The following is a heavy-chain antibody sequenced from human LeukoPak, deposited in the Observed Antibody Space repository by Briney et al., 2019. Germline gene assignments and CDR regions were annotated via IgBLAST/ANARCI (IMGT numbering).Heavy chain of an antibody. Sequence: ASVKVSCKASGYTFTSYGISWVRQAPGQGLEWMGWISAYNGNTSYAQELQGRVTMTTDTSTSTAYMELRSLRSDDTAVYYCARETYSSSWYPLDYWGQGTLVTVSS. J-gene: IGHJ4*02. CDR3: ARETYSSSWYPLDY. CDR1: GYTFTSYG. D-gene: IGHD6-13*01. V-gene: IGHV1-18*01. CDR2: ISAYNGNT.